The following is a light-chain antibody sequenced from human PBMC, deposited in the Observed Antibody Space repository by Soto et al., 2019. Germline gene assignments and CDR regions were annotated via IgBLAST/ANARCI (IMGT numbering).Light chain of an antibody. V-gene: IGKV3-15*01. Sequence: DIVMTQSPSTLSVSPWERSTLSGRASQSVSSNVAWYQQKPGQAPRLLFHGASSRATGIPARFSGSGSGTEFTLTISSLQSEDFAVYYCQQYNSWPPLTFGGGTKVDIK. J-gene: IGKJ4*01. CDR2: GAS. CDR1: QSVSSN. CDR3: QQYNSWPPLT.